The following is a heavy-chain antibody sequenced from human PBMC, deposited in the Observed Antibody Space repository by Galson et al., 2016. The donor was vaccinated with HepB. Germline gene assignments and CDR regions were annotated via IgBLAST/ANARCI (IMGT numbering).Heavy chain of an antibody. D-gene: IGHD3-3*01. CDR2: IHSGGST. CDR3: AREGFNAFDV. CDR1: GFTVRTLY. V-gene: IGHV3-53*01. Sequence: AASGFTVRTLYMSWVRQAPGKGLEWVSVIHSGGSTYHADSVKGRFTVSRDDSKNTVYLQMNSLRVEDTAIYYCAREGFNAFDVWGQGTVVTISS. J-gene: IGHJ3*01.